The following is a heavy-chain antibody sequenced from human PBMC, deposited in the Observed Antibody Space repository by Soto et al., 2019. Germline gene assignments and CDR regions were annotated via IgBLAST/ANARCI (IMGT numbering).Heavy chain of an antibody. D-gene: IGHD1-26*01. CDR2: INHSGST. J-gene: IGHJ4*02. CDR3: ARYGISGPTYNFEY. Sequence: QVQLQQWGAGLLKPSETLSLTCAVYGGSFSGYYWSWIRQPPGKGLEWIGEINHSGSTNYNPSLKSRGTISVDTSKNHFSLKLSSVTAADAAVYYCARYGISGPTYNFEYWGQGTLVTVSS. CDR1: GGSFSGYY. V-gene: IGHV4-34*01.